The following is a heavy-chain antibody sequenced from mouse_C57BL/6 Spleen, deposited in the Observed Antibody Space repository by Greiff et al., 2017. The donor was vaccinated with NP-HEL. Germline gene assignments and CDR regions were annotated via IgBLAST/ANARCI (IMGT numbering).Heavy chain of an antibody. Sequence: VQLQQSGAELVKPGASVKLSCTASGYTFTSYWITWVKQRPGQGLEWIGDIYPGSGSTNYNEKFKSKATLTVDTSSSTAYMQLSSLTSEDSAVYYCAREDGSSPMDYWGQGTSVTVSS. J-gene: IGHJ4*01. CDR3: AREDGSSPMDY. V-gene: IGHV1-55*01. D-gene: IGHD1-1*01. CDR1: GYTFTSYW. CDR2: IYPGSGST.